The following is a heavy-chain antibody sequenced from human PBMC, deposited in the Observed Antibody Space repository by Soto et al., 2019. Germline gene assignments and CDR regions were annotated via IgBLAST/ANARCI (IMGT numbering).Heavy chain of an antibody. D-gene: IGHD3-3*01. Sequence: SETLSLTSAVYGGSFSGYYWSWIRQPPGKGLEWIGEINHSGSTNYNPSLKSRVTISVDTSKNQFSLKLSSVTAADTAVYYCAGGYYDFWSGYLTKDYYYYYMDVWGKGTTVTVSS. V-gene: IGHV4-34*01. CDR1: GGSFSGYY. CDR3: AGGYYDFWSGYLTKDYYYYYMDV. J-gene: IGHJ6*03. CDR2: INHSGST.